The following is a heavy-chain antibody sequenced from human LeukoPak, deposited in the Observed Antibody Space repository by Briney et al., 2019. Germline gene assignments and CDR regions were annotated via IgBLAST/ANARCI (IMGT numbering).Heavy chain of an antibody. J-gene: IGHJ5*02. Sequence: SVEVSCKASGGTFSSYAISWVRQAPGQGLEWMGRIIPIFGTANYAQKFQGRVTITTDESTSTVYMELSSLRSEDTAVYYCARSHIGYCSSTSCPAAWFDPCGQGTLVTVSS. CDR1: GGTFSSYA. D-gene: IGHD2-2*01. CDR2: IIPIFGTA. V-gene: IGHV1-69*05. CDR3: ARSHIGYCSSTSCPAAWFDP.